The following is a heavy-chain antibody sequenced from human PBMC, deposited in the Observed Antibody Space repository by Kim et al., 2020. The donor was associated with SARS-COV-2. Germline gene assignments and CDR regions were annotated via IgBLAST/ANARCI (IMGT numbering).Heavy chain of an antibody. CDR3: ARQSSSSWYFDY. D-gene: IGHD6-13*01. V-gene: IGHV3-7*01. CDR2: IKQDGSET. Sequence: GGSLRLSCAASGFTFSTYWMSWVRQAPGKGLEWVANIKQDGSETYYVDSVKGRFTISRDNAKNSLYLQMNSLRAEDTAVYYCARQSSSSWYFDYWGQGTLVTVSS. CDR1: GFTFSTYW. J-gene: IGHJ4*02.